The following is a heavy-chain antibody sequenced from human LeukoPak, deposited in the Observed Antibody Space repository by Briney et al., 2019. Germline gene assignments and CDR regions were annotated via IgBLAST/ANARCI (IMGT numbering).Heavy chain of an antibody. CDR2: IPNNGGST. Sequence: GGSLRLSCSVSGFTFSDYAMHWVRQAPGKGLEYVSAIPNNGGSTYYADSAKGRFSVSRDNSKNTVYLQLSSLRPDDTAVYYCVKGRIYCCYPSLDYWGQGTLVTVSS. CDR1: GFTFSDYA. J-gene: IGHJ4*02. D-gene: IGHD2-2*01. V-gene: IGHV3-64D*06. CDR3: VKGRIYCCYPSLDY.